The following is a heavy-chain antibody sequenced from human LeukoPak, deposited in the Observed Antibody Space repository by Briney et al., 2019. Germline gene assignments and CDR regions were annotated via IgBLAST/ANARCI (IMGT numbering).Heavy chain of an antibody. Sequence: SETLSLTCAVSGGSISSNWWSWVRQSPGKGLEWIGYIYYSGSTNYNPSLKSRVTISVDTSKNQFSLKLSSVTAADTAVYYCARWRGCFDYWGQGTLVTVSS. CDR2: IYYSGST. J-gene: IGHJ4*02. V-gene: IGHV4-59*08. CDR1: GGSISSNW. D-gene: IGHD2-8*01. CDR3: ARWRGCFDY.